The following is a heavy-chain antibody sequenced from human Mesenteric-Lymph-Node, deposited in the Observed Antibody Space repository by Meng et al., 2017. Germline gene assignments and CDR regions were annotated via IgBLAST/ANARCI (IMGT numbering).Heavy chain of an antibody. Sequence: QVLLVQSGAEVKKPGVSVKVSGKASGYSFTSHGIIWVRQAPGQGLEWMGWISTYNGNTNYAQKFQGRVTMTTDTSTTTAYMELRSLRSDDTAVYYCARAYDSDYWGQGTLVTVSS. V-gene: IGHV1-18*01. CDR2: ISTYNGNT. CDR3: ARAYDSDY. D-gene: IGHD4-17*01. CDR1: GYSFTSHG. J-gene: IGHJ4*02.